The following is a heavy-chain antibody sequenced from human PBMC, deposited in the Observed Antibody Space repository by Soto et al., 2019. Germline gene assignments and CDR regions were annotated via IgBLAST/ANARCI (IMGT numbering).Heavy chain of an antibody. CDR3: AASAPPATNYYYAMDV. CDR1: GGSVSSGSFY. V-gene: IGHV4-61*01. CDR2: FYDSGST. J-gene: IGHJ6*02. Sequence: SETLSLACTVSGGSVSSGSFYWSWIRRPPGKGLEWIGYFYDSGSTNYNPSLRSRVTMSVDTSKNQFSLKLSSVTAADTAVYYCAASAPPATNYYYAMDVWGQGTTVTVSS. D-gene: IGHD5-12*01.